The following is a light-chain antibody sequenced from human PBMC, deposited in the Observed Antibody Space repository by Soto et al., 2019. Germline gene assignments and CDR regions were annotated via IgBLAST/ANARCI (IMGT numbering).Light chain of an antibody. Sequence: DIVMTQSPATLSVAPGERVTFSCRASQGVSRKLAWYQHKPGQAPRLLISGASTGATGIPARFSGSGSGTEFTLTISSLQSEDCAIYYCQQSGSSPWTFGQGTKVEIK. CDR3: QQSGSSPWT. J-gene: IGKJ1*01. V-gene: IGKV3-15*01. CDR2: GAS. CDR1: QGVSRK.